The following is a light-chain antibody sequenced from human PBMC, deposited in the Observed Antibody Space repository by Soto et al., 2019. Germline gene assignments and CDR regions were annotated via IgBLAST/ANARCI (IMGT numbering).Light chain of an antibody. CDR1: SSNIGAVYD. Sequence: QSVLTQPPSVSGAPGQRVTISCTGSSSNIGAVYDVHWYQHLPGTAPKLLIYGNSNRPSGVPDRFSGSKSGTSASLAITGLQAEYEADYYCQSYDSSLSGSVFGGGTQLTVL. J-gene: IGLJ2*01. CDR3: QSYDSSLSGSV. V-gene: IGLV1-40*01. CDR2: GNS.